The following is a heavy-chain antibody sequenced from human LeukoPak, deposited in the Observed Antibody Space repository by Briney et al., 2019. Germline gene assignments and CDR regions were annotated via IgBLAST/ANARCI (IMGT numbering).Heavy chain of an antibody. Sequence: NPSETLSLTCAVYGGSFSGYYWSWIRQPPGEGLEWIGEINHSGSTNYNPSLKSRVTISVDTSKNQFSLKLSSVTAADTAVYYCARGRRGDYWGQGTLVTVSS. CDR2: INHSGST. V-gene: IGHV4-34*01. J-gene: IGHJ4*02. CDR1: GGSFSGYY. CDR3: ARGRRGDY.